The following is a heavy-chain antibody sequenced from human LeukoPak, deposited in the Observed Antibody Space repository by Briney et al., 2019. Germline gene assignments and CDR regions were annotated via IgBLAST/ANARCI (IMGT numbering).Heavy chain of an antibody. Sequence: ASVKVSCKASGYTFTSYGISWVRQAPGQGLEWMGWISAYNGITNYAQKLQGRVTMTTDTSTSTVYMELRSLRSDDTAVYYCASHYGDYEDWDFWFDPWGQGTLVTVSS. V-gene: IGHV1-18*04. D-gene: IGHD4-17*01. CDR2: ISAYNGIT. CDR1: GYTFTSYG. CDR3: ASHYGDYEDWDFWFDP. J-gene: IGHJ5*02.